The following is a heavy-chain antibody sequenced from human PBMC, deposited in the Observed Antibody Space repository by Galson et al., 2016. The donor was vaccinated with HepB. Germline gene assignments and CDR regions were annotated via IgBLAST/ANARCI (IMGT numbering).Heavy chain of an antibody. Sequence: SETLSLTCTVSGGSIGSSSFYWAWIRQPPGKGLEWVGSIHYSGSTYYKPSLRSRVTISVDTSKNQLSLNLSSVTAADTAVYYCASQGNYVWGDYRGEFDYWGQGTLVTVSS. D-gene: IGHD3-16*02. V-gene: IGHV4-39*01. CDR2: IHYSGST. CDR3: ASQGNYVWGDYRGEFDY. CDR1: GGSIGSSSFY. J-gene: IGHJ4*02.